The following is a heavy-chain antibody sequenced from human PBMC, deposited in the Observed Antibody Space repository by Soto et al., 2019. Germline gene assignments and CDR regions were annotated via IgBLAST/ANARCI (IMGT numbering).Heavy chain of an antibody. CDR3: AKDMFMREVAATSDY. CDR1: GFTFSSYA. D-gene: IGHD2-15*01. V-gene: IGHV3-23*01. CDR2: ISGSGGST. Sequence: GGSLRLSCAASGFTFSSYAMSWVRQAPGKGLEWVSAISGSGGSTYYADSVKGRFTISRDNSKNTLYLQMNSLRAEDTAVYYCAKDMFMREVAATSDYWGQGTLVTVSS. J-gene: IGHJ4*02.